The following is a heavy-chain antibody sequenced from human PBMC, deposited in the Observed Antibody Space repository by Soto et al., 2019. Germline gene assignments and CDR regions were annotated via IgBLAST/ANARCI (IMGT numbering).Heavy chain of an antibody. CDR3: ALIQVGGTYPADF. CDR1: GYTFSNDG. D-gene: IGHD3-16*01. V-gene: IGHV1-18*01. Sequence: QVQLVQSGAEVKKPGASVKVSCKTSGYTFSNDGFTWVRQAPGQGLEWMGWISTYTGNTNYAQKIQDRVTMSTDTSTNTVFMELRSLTSDDTAIYYCALIQVGGTYPADFWGQGTLVTVSS. CDR2: ISTYTGNT. J-gene: IGHJ4*02.